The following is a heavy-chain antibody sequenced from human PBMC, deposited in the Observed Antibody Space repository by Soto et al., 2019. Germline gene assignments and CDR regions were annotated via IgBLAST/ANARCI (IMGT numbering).Heavy chain of an antibody. CDR3: ARDRGYDAHDYYYKSMDV. V-gene: IGHV3-21*01. CDR2: IRGFSPYT. Sequence: GGSLRLSCISSGFTFRTYTMNWVRQAPGKGLEWVSGIRGFSPYTFYAESVKGRFTISRDNAKNSLYLQMNSLRAEDTAVYYCARDRGYDAHDYYYKSMDVWGQGTTVTV. D-gene: IGHD3-22*01. CDR1: GFTFRTYT. J-gene: IGHJ6*02.